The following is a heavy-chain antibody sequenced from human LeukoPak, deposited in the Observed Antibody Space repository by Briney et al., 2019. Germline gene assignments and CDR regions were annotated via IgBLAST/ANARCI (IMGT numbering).Heavy chain of an antibody. Sequence: GASVKVSCKASGDTFAGYYMHWVRQAPGQGLEWMGWINPKIGGTNYAQKFQGRVTMTRDTSISTAYMELSRLRSDDTAVYYCAREIGSGSFLDNWGQGTLVTVSS. CDR1: GDTFAGYY. D-gene: IGHD3-10*01. V-gene: IGHV1-2*02. CDR3: AREIGSGSFLDN. J-gene: IGHJ4*02. CDR2: INPKIGGT.